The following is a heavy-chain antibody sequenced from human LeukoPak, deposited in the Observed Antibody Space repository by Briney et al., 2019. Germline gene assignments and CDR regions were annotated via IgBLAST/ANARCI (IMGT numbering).Heavy chain of an antibody. Sequence: PSETLSLTCTVSGGSISSYYWSWIRQPPGKGLEWIGYIYYSGSTNYNPSLKSRVTISVDTSKNQFSLKLSSVTAADTAVYYCARSVGHNWEIFDYWGQGTLVTVSS. J-gene: IGHJ4*02. D-gene: IGHD5-24*01. CDR1: GGSISSYY. CDR2: IYYSGST. V-gene: IGHV4-59*01. CDR3: ARSVGHNWEIFDY.